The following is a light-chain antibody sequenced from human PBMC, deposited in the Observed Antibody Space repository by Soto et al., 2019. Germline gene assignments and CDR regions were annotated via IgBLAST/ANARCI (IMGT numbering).Light chain of an antibody. J-gene: IGKJ1*01. CDR3: QQSYSTPPP. CDR1: GILVYSDGNTS. CDR2: GIS. V-gene: IGKV2-30*01. Sequence: DVVMTQSPVPLRVTLGHAASVACSSNGILVYSDGNTSLNWYQQKPGQAPRLLIYGISSRATGIPDRFSGSGSGTDFSLTISSLQPEDFATYYCQQSYSTPPPFGQGTKVDIK.